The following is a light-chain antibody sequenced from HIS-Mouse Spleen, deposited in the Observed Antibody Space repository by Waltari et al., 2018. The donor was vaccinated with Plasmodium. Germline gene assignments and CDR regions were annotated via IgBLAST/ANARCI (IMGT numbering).Light chain of an antibody. V-gene: IGKV3-15*01. CDR1: QSVNSN. CDR3: QQYKNWPRGT. Sequence: EIVMTQSPATLSVSPEERATLSCRARQSVNSNLAWYQQKPGQAPRLLIYGASTRATGIPARFSSSGSGAELTLTISSMQSEDFAVYYCQQYKNWPRGTFGQGTKVEIK. J-gene: IGKJ1*01. CDR2: GAS.